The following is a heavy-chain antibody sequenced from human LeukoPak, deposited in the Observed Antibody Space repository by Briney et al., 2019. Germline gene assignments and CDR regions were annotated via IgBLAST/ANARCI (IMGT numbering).Heavy chain of an antibody. D-gene: IGHD1-26*01. Sequence: GESLKISRKDSGHNFTNYWVGWVRQMPGKGLEWMGIIYPGDSETRYSPSFQGQVTLSADKSISTAYLQWSSLKASDTAIYYCAVLPSGGFDWYFDYWGQGTLVTVSS. CDR3: AVLPSGGFDWYFDY. J-gene: IGHJ4*02. CDR2: IYPGDSET. V-gene: IGHV5-51*01. CDR1: GHNFTNYW.